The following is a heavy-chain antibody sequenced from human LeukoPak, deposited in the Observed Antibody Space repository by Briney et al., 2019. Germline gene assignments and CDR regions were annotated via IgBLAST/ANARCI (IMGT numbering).Heavy chain of an antibody. CDR2: ISGAGGTT. V-gene: IGHV3-23*01. D-gene: IGHD3-10*01. Sequence: AGGSLRLSCAASVFIFDDYSIHWVRQAPGKGLEWVSVISGAGGTTYYADSVKGRFTISRDNSKNTVYLQMDSLRAEDTAVYYCAKTKQGSGYLDYWGQGTLVTVSS. CDR1: VFIFDDYS. CDR3: AKTKQGSGYLDY. J-gene: IGHJ4*02.